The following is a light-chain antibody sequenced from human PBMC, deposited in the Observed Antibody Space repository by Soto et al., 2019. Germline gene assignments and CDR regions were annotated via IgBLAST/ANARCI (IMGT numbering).Light chain of an antibody. Sequence: DIQMTQSPSSLSASVGDRVTITCRASQSISSYLNWYQQKPGKAPKLLIYAASSLQSGVPSTFSGSGSGTDFTLTISSLQPEDFATYYCQQSYSTPPVTFGQGTKVEIK. V-gene: IGKV1-39*01. CDR3: QQSYSTPPVT. CDR1: QSISSY. CDR2: AAS. J-gene: IGKJ1*01.